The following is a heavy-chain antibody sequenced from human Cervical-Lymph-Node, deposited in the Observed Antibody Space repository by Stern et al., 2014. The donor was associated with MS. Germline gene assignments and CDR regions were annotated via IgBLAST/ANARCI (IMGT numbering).Heavy chain of an antibody. CDR3: ATVPPYYYDSSGYSSYYFDY. D-gene: IGHD3-22*01. Sequence: VQLVQSGAEVKKPGASVKVSCKVSGYTLTELSMHWVRQAPGKGLEWMGGFDPEDGETIYAQKFQGRLPMPKNPSPTPPYMELSTLRSENTPVYYFATVPPYYYDSSGYSSYYFDYWGQGTLVTVSS. V-gene: IGHV1-24*01. CDR2: FDPEDGET. CDR1: GYTLTELS. J-gene: IGHJ4*02.